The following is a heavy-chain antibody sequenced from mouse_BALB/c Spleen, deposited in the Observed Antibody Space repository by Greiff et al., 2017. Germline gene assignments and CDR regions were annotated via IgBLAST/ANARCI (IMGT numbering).Heavy chain of an antibody. Sequence: QVQLQQPGAELAKPGASVKMSCKASGYTFTSYWMHWVKQRPGQGLEWIGYINPSTGYTEYNQKFKDKATLTADKSSSTAYMQLSSLTSEDSAVYYCARSDYRVMDYWGQGTSVTVSS. V-gene: IGHV1-7*01. J-gene: IGHJ4*01. CDR2: INPSTGYT. D-gene: IGHD2-4*01. CDR1: GYTFTSYW. CDR3: ARSDYRVMDY.